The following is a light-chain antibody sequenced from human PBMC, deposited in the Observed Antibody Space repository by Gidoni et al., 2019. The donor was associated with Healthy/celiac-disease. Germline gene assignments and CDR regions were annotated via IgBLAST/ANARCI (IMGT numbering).Light chain of an antibody. Sequence: DIQMTQSPSSLSASVGDRVTITCRASQSISSYLNWYQQKPGKAPKLLIYAASSLQSGVPSRCSGSGSGTDFTRTISSLQPEDFATYYCQQRYSTPPTFXQXTKVEIK. CDR3: QQRYSTPPT. V-gene: IGKV1-39*01. CDR2: AAS. J-gene: IGKJ1*01. CDR1: QSISSY.